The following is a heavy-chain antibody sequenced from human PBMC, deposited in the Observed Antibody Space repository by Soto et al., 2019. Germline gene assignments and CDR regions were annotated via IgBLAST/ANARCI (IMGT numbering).Heavy chain of an antibody. D-gene: IGHD2-21*01. V-gene: IGHV3-21*01. CDR2: ISSTTNYI. J-gene: IGHJ4*02. CDR3: ARESEDLTSNFDY. Sequence: GSLRLSCAASGFTFTRYSMNWVRQAPGKGLEWVSSISSTTNYIYYADSMKGRFTVSRDNAKNSVYLEMNSLSAEDTAVYYCARESEDLTSNFDYWGQGTLLTVST. CDR1: GFTFTRYS.